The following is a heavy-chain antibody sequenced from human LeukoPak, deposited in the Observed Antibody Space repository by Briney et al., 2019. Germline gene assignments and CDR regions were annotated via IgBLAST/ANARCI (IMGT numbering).Heavy chain of an antibody. D-gene: IGHD3-3*01. CDR2: IYYSGST. CDR3: AQNQEDTYYDFWRGFDP. Sequence: SETLSLTCTVSGGSISSYYWSWIRQPPGKGVEWIGYIYYSGSTNYNPSLKSRVTISVNTCKNQFSLKLSSVTAADTAVYYCAQNQEDTYYDFWRGFDPWGQGTLVTVSS. J-gene: IGHJ5*02. CDR1: GGSISSYY. V-gene: IGHV4-59*01.